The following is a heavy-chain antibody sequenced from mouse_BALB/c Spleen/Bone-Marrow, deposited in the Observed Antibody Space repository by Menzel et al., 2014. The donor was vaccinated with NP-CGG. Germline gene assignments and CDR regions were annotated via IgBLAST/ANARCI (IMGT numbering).Heavy chain of an antibody. CDR1: GFDFRRYW. V-gene: IGHV4-1*02. Sequence: EVQLVESGGGLVQPGGSLKLSCAASGFDFRRYWMSWVRQAPGKGLQWIGEINPDSRTINYTPSLKDKFIISRDNAKNTLYLQMSKVRSEDTALYYCARGNYYGNLDYWGQGTTLTGSS. CDR2: INPDSRTI. D-gene: IGHD2-1*01. J-gene: IGHJ2*01. CDR3: ARGNYYGNLDY.